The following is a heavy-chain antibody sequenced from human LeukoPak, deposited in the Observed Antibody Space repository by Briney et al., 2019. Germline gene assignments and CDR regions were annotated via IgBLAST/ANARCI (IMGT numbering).Heavy chain of an antibody. J-gene: IGHJ5*02. D-gene: IGHD2-2*01. CDR1: GFTFSSYA. CDR2: ISYDGSNK. Sequence: GGSLRLSCAASGFTFSSYAMHWVRQAPGKGLEWVAVISYDGSNKYYADSVKGRFTISRDNSKNTLYLQMNSLRAEDTAVYYCARDSVVPAAIDPSGWFDPWGQGTLVTVSS. V-gene: IGHV3-30-3*01. CDR3: ARDSVVPAAIDPSGWFDP.